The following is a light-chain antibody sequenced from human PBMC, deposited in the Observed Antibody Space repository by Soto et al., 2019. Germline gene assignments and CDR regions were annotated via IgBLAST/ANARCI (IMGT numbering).Light chain of an antibody. CDR2: YDS. CDR3: QVWDSSSDHPV. Sequence: SYELTQPPSVSVAPGKTARITCGGNNIGSKSVHWYQQKPDQAPVLVIYYDSDRPSGIPERFSGSNSANTATLTISRVEAGDEADYYCQVWDSSSDHPVFGGGTKVTVL. J-gene: IGLJ3*02. CDR1: NIGSKS. V-gene: IGLV3-21*04.